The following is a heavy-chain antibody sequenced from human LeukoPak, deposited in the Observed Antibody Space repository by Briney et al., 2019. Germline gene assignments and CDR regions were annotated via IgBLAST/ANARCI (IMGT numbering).Heavy chain of an antibody. D-gene: IGHD3-3*01. J-gene: IGHJ4*02. CDR3: ARDLEIGSSSYYFDY. CDR2: IWYDGSNK. V-gene: IGHV3-33*01. Sequence: GGSLRLSCAASGFTFSTYGMHWVRQAPGKGLEWVAVIWYDGSNKYYADSVRGRFTISRDNLKNTLYLQMNNLRAEDTAVYYCARDLEIGSSSYYFDYWGQGTLVTVSS. CDR1: GFTFSTYG.